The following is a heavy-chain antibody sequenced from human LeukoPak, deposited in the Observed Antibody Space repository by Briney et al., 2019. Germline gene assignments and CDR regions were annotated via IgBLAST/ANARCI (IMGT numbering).Heavy chain of an antibody. D-gene: IGHD5-18*01. CDR2: INSDGSST. CDR1: GFTFSSYW. V-gene: IGHV3-74*01. Sequence: GGSLRLSCAASGFTFSSYWMHWVRQAPGKGLVWVSRINSDGSSTSYADSVKGRFPISRDNAKNTLYLQMNSLRAEDTAVYYCASSGYSYGDFDYWGQGTLVTVSS. J-gene: IGHJ4*02. CDR3: ASSGYSYGDFDY.